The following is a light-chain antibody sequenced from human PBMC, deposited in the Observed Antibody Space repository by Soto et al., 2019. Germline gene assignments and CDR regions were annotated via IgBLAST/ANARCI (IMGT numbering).Light chain of an antibody. CDR1: QSITSNY. CDR2: DAS. CDR3: QQYGYSPPWT. V-gene: IGKV3-20*01. J-gene: IGKJ1*01. Sequence: EIVLTQSPATLSLSPVERATLSCRASQSITSNYLARYQQKPGQAPRLLIYDASSRATGIPDRFSGSGSGTDFTLTISRLEPEDLGVYYCQQYGYSPPWTFGQGTKVDIK.